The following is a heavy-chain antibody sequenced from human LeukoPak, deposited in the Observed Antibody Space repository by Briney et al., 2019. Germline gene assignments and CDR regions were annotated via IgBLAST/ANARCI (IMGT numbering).Heavy chain of an antibody. V-gene: IGHV3-30*03. CDR3: ARGAHTYYYDSSVSQIDY. D-gene: IGHD3-22*01. Sequence: PGGSLRLSCAASGFTFSSYGMHWVRQAPGKGLEWVAVISYDGSNKYYADSVKGRFTISRDNAKNSLYLQMNSLRAEDTAVYYCARGAHTYYYDSSVSQIDYWGQGTLVTVSS. CDR1: GFTFSSYG. J-gene: IGHJ4*02. CDR2: ISYDGSNK.